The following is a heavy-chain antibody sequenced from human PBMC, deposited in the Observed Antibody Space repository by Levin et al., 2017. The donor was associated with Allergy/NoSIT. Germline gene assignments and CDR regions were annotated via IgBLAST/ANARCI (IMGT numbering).Heavy chain of an antibody. Sequence: GGSLRLSCAASGFTFTNAWMSWVRQAPGKGLEWVGRIKNKNDGWTTDYAAPVKGRFTISRDDSKNTLFMQMNSLKTEDTAVYYCTTDSEYNYEASYYFGHWGQGTLVTVSS. CDR2: IKNKNDGWTT. J-gene: IGHJ4*02. CDR1: GFTFTNAW. V-gene: IGHV3-15*01. CDR3: TTDSEYNYEASYYFGH. D-gene: IGHD5-18*01.